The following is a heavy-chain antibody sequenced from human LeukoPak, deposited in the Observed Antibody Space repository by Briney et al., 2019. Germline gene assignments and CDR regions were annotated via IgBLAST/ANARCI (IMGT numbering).Heavy chain of an antibody. CDR1: GGSLSGYY. J-gene: IGHJ4*02. CDR3: ARPPYPSSGTYYFYY. D-gene: IGHD3-10*01. CDR2: INDGGST. V-gene: IGHV4-34*01. Sequence: SETLSLTCAVYGGSLSGYYWSWIRQPPGKGPEWIGEINDGGSTKYNPSLKSRVTISLDMSKNQFSLKLSSVTAADTAVYYCARPPYPSSGTYYFYYWGRGTLVTVSS.